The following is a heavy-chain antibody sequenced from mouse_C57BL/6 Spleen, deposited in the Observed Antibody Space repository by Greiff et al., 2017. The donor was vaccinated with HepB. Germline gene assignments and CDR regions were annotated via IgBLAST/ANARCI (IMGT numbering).Heavy chain of an antibody. CDR1: GFTFSSYA. D-gene: IGHD1-1*01. V-gene: IGHV5-4*01. CDR2: ISDGGSYT. Sequence: DVQLQESGGGLVKPGGSLKLSCAASGFTFSSYAMSWVRQTPEKRLEWVATISDGGSYTYYPDNVKGRFTISRDNAKNNLYLQMSHLKSEDTAMYYCARGAVTTVVAPFDYWGQGTTLTVSS. J-gene: IGHJ2*01. CDR3: ARGAVTTVVAPFDY.